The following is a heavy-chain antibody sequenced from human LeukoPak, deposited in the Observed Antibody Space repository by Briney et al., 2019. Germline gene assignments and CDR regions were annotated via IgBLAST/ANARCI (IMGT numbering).Heavy chain of an antibody. CDR1: GGSFSGYY. J-gene: IGHJ5*02. D-gene: IGHD3-10*01. Sequence: SETLSLTCAVYGGSFSGYYWSWIRQPPGKGLEWIGEINHSGSTNYNPSLKSRVTISVDTSKNQFSLKLSSVTAADTAVYYCASQPPSMVRGYTSTSVPQWFDPWGQGTLVTVSS. CDR2: INHSGST. CDR3: ASQPPSMVRGYTSTSVPQWFDP. V-gene: IGHV4-34*01.